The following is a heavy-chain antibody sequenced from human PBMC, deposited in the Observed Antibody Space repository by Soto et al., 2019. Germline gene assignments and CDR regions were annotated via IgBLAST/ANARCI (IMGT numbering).Heavy chain of an antibody. D-gene: IGHD2-21*02. Sequence: SETLSLTCAVSGGSISSGGYSWSWIRQPPGKGLEWIGYIYHSGSTYYNPSLKSRVTISVDRSKNQFSLKLSSVTAADTAVYYCARAFTRDCGGDCFDIWGQGTMVTVSS. V-gene: IGHV4-30-2*01. CDR3: ARAFTRDCGGDCFDI. J-gene: IGHJ3*02. CDR2: IYHSGST. CDR1: GGSISSGGYS.